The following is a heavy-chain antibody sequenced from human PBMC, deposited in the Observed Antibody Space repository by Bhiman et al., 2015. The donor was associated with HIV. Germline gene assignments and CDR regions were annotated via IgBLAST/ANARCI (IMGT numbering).Heavy chain of an antibody. CDR1: GFTLSNYW. V-gene: IGHV3-7*01. CDR3: AREVNYRSTWYMITGGLNY. CDR2: INQDGSEK. D-gene: IGHD6-13*01. J-gene: IGHJ4*02. Sequence: EVQLVESGGGLVKPGGSLRLSCAAYGFTLSNYWMSWVRQAPGKGLEWVANINQDGSEKYFVDSVKGRFTISRDNAKNSLYLQMNSLRTEDSAVYYCAREVNYRSTWYMITGGLNYWGQGTLVTVSS.